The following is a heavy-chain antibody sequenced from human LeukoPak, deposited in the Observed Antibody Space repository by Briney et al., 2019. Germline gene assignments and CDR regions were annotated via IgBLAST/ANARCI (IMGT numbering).Heavy chain of an antibody. CDR3: ARVSRSYSIDY. CDR1: GFTFSNYY. Sequence: GGSLRLSCAASGFTFSNYYMSWIRQAPGTGLEWVSYISSSGSTIYYADSVKGRFTISRDNAKNSLYLQMNSLRAEDTAVYYGARVSRSYSIDYWGQGTLVTVSS. D-gene: IGHD1-26*01. V-gene: IGHV3-11*01. CDR2: ISSSGSTI. J-gene: IGHJ4*02.